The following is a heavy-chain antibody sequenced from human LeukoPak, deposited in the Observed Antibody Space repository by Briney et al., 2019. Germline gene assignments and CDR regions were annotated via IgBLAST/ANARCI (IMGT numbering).Heavy chain of an antibody. D-gene: IGHD3-22*01. CDR3: ARLGSTGYYDSSGSRRAALDY. CDR2: IYYSGST. V-gene: IGHV4-39*01. J-gene: IGHJ4*02. Sequence: SETLSLTCTVSGGSISSSSYYWGWIRQPPGKGLEWIGSIYYSGSTYYNPSLRSRVTISVDTSKNQFSLKLSSVTAADTAVYYCARLGSTGYYDSSGSRRAALDYRGQGTLVTVSS. CDR1: GGSISSSSYY.